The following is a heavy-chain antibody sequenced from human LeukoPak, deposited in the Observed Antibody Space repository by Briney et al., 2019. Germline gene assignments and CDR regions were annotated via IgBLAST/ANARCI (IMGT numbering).Heavy chain of an antibody. CDR1: GYTFTGYY. CDR3: ARGTIIAAAGTPDY. Sequence: ASVKVSCKASGYTFTGYYMHWVRQAPGQGLEWMGWINPNNGGTNYLKKFQGRVTMTRDMSISTAYMELSSLRSDDTAVYYCARGTIIAAAGTPDYWGQGTLVTVSS. CDR2: INPNNGGT. D-gene: IGHD6-13*01. V-gene: IGHV1-2*02. J-gene: IGHJ4*02.